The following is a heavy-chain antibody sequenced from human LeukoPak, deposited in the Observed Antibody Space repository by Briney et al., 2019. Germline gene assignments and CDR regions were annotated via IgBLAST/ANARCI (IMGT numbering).Heavy chain of an antibody. J-gene: IGHJ4*02. Sequence: ASLKVTCKAAGYTFTGYYMHWLRHAPGQGLEGMRWINPNSGGTNYAQKFEGRVTMTRDTSISKAYMEVSRLSSDDTAVYYCARSSGYSGYDGGDEFDYWGQGTLVTVSS. CDR1: GYTFTGYY. CDR3: ARSSGYSGYDGGDEFDY. D-gene: IGHD5-12*01. CDR2: INPNSGGT. V-gene: IGHV1-2*02.